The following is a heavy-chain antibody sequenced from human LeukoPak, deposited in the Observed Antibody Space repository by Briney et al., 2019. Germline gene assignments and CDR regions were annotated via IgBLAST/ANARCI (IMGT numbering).Heavy chain of an antibody. J-gene: IGHJ4*02. CDR2: IYYSGST. V-gene: IGHV4-59*01. CDR1: GGSITSYY. CDR3: ARVRRDGYNSPDY. Sequence: SETLSLTCTVSGGSITSYYWSWIRQPPGKGLECIGYIYYSGSTYYNPSLKSRVTISVDTSKNQFSLKLSSVTAADTVVYYCARVRRDGYNSPDYWGQGTLVTVSS. D-gene: IGHD5-24*01.